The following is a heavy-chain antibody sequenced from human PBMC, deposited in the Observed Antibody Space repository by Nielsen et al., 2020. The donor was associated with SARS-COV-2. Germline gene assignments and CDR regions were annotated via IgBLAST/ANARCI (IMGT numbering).Heavy chain of an antibody. J-gene: IGHJ6*02. CDR2: ISGSGGGS. Sequence: GEFLKISCVASGFTFSTYAMTWVRQAPGKGLEWVSVISGSGGGSHYSDSVKGRFTISRDNAKNSLYLQMNSLRAEDTAVYYCARAGLGIAARPTYYYYGMDVWGQGTTVTVSS. D-gene: IGHD6-6*01. CDR1: GFTFSTYA. CDR3: ARAGLGIAARPTYYYYGMDV. V-gene: IGHV3-23*01.